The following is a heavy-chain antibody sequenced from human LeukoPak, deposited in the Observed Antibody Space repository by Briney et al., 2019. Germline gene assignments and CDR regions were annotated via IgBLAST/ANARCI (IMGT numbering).Heavy chain of an antibody. CDR2: IYHSGST. CDR3: ARDPNYDSSGYYYGGDY. Sequence: SETLSLTCAVSGGSISSSNWWSWVRQPPGKGLEWIGEIYHSGSTNYNPFLKSRVTISVDKSKNQFSLKLSSVTAADTAVYYCARDPNYDSSGYYYGGDYWGQGTLVTVSS. CDR1: GGSISSSNW. J-gene: IGHJ4*02. D-gene: IGHD3-22*01. V-gene: IGHV4-4*02.